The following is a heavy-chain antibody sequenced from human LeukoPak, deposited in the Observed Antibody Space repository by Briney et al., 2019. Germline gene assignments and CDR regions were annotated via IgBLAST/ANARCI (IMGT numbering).Heavy chain of an antibody. J-gene: IGHJ4*02. D-gene: IGHD6-19*01. Sequence: PGGSLRLSCAASGFTFDDYAMHWVRQAPGKGLEWVSGISWNSGSIGYADSVKGRFTISRDNAKNSLYLQMNSLRAEDTALYYCAKDMGYSSGWPPYYFDYWGQGTLATVSS. CDR3: AKDMGYSSGWPPYYFDY. CDR2: ISWNSGSI. CDR1: GFTFDDYA. V-gene: IGHV3-9*01.